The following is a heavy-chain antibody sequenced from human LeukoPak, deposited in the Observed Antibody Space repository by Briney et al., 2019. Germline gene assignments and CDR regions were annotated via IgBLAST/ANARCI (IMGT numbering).Heavy chain of an antibody. CDR1: GGSISSYY. V-gene: IGHV4-59*01. Sequence: PSETLSLTCTVSGGSISSYYWSWIRQPPGKGLEWIGYIYYSGSTNYNPSLKSRVTISVDTSKNQFSLKLSSVTAADTAVYYCARDGENSYGSIDYWGQGTLVTVSS. CDR2: IYYSGST. J-gene: IGHJ4*02. D-gene: IGHD5-18*01. CDR3: ARDGENSYGSIDY.